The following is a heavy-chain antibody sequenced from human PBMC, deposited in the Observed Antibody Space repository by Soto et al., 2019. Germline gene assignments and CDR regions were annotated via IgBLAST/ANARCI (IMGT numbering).Heavy chain of an antibody. Sequence: PSETLSLTCTVSGASISTYYWSWIQQPAGKGLEWIGRLYTSGTTNYNPSLKSRVTMSVDTSKNQFSLKLGSVTAADTAVYFCARDGAHCSGGTCYSVWFDPWGPGTLVTVSS. V-gene: IGHV4-4*07. D-gene: IGHD2-15*01. J-gene: IGHJ5*02. CDR3: ARDGAHCSGGTCYSVWFDP. CDR2: LYTSGTT. CDR1: GASISTYY.